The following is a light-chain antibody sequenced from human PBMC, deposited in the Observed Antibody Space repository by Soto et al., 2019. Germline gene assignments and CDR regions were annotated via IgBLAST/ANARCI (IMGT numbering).Light chain of an antibody. CDR3: QSYDSSLREV. CDR2: GNS. Sequence: QSVLTQPPSVSGAPGQRVTISCTGSSSNIGAGYDVHWYQQLPGTAPKLLIYGNSNRPSGVPDRFSGSKSGTSASLAITGLHAEDEDDYYCQSYDSSLREVFGGGTKVTVL. V-gene: IGLV1-40*01. CDR1: SSNIGAGYD. J-gene: IGLJ2*01.